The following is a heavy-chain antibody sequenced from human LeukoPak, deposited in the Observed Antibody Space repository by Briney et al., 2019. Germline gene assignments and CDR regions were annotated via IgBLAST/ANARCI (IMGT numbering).Heavy chain of an antibody. Sequence: PGGSLRLSCAASGFTFSSYSMSWVRQAPGKGLEWVSSISSSSSYIYYADSVKGRFTISRDNAKNSLYLQMNSLRAEDTAVYYCARADWNDVRGDWGQGTLVTVSS. J-gene: IGHJ4*02. D-gene: IGHD1-1*01. V-gene: IGHV3-21*01. CDR3: ARADWNDVRGD. CDR1: GFTFSSYS. CDR2: ISSSSSYI.